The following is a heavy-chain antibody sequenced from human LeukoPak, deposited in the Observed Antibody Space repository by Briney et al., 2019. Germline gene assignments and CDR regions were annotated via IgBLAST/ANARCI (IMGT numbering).Heavy chain of an antibody. CDR2: ISPSGDGT. Sequence: GGSLRLSCAASGFTFDTYAMTWVRQAPGKGLEWVSAISPSGDGTYYADSVKGRFTISRDNSKNTLYLQTNSLRADDTAVYFCATNILTGYYPFDYWGQGTLVTVSS. J-gene: IGHJ4*02. V-gene: IGHV3-23*01. D-gene: IGHD3-9*01. CDR1: GFTFDTYA. CDR3: ATNILTGYYPFDY.